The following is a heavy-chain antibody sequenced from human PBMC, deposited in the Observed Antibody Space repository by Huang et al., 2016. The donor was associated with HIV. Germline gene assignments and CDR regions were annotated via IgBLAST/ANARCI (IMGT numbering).Heavy chain of an antibody. CDR1: GGSIPSHY. D-gene: IGHD1-26*01. V-gene: IGHV4-59*11. CDR2: KYYSGST. J-gene: IGHJ4*02. Sequence: QVHLQESGPGLVKPSETLSLTCSVSGGSIPSHYWIWIRQPPGKGLEWIGNKYYSGSTNHTPSLRSRVTMSIDTSKNQFSLKLSAVTAADTAVYYCARGLPLVGAMNFWGQGALVTVSS. CDR3: ARGLPLVGAMNF.